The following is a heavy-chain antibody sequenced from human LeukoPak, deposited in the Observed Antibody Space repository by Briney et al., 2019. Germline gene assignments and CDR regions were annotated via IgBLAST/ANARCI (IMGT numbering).Heavy chain of an antibody. Sequence: GESLKISCKGSGYSFTSYWIGWVRQMTGKGLEWMGIIDPGDSDTRYSPSFQGQVTISADKSISTAYLQWSSLKASDTAMYYCARRYYGSGSYYNWFDPWGQGTLVTVSS. D-gene: IGHD3-10*01. J-gene: IGHJ5*02. CDR3: ARRYYGSGSYYNWFDP. CDR2: IDPGDSDT. CDR1: GYSFTSYW. V-gene: IGHV5-51*01.